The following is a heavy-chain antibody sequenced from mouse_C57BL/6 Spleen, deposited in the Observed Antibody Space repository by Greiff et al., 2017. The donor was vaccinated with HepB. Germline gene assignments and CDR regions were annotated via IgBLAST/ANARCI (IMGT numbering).Heavy chain of an antibody. Sequence: VQLQQSGAELVRPGASVTLSCKASGYTFTDYEMHWVKQTPVHGLEWIGAIDPENGGTAYNQKFKGKAILTADKSSSTAYMELRSLTSEDSAVYYCTRRAVVAFYAMDYWGQGTSVTVSS. D-gene: IGHD1-1*01. CDR1: GYTFTDYE. V-gene: IGHV1-15*01. J-gene: IGHJ4*01. CDR2: IDPENGGT. CDR3: TRRAVVAFYAMDY.